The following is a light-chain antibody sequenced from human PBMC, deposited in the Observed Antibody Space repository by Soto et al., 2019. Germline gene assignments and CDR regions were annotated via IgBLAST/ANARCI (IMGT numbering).Light chain of an antibody. J-gene: IGLJ2*01. V-gene: IGLV1-47*01. CDR2: RNN. CDR1: SSNIGSNF. CDR3: AAWDDSLRGVV. Sequence: QSVLTQPPSASGTPGQRVTISCSGSSSNIGSNFVYWYQQFPGTAPKLLIYRNNQRPSGVPDRFSGSKSGTSASLAISGLRSDDEADYYCAAWDDSLRGVVFGGGTKLTVL.